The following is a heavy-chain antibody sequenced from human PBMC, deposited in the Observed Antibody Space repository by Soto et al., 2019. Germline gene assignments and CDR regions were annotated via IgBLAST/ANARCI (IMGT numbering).Heavy chain of an antibody. J-gene: IGHJ5*02. CDR3: ARSHRLIAGIAHH. V-gene: IGHV3-48*02. Sequence: PGGSLRLSCAASGFTFSSYSMNWVRQAPGKGLEWVSYISSSSITIYYADSVKGRFTISRDNAKNSLYLQMNSLRDEDTAVYYCARSHRLIAGIAHHWGQGTLVTVSS. CDR1: GFTFSSYS. CDR2: ISSSSITI. D-gene: IGHD6-13*01.